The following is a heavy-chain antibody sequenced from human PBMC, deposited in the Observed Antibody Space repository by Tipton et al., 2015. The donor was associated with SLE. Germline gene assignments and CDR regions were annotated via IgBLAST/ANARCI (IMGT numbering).Heavy chain of an antibody. Sequence: TLSLTCAVYGGSFSGHYWSWIRQAPGKGLEWIGEINPDGGTKYNPSLQSRVTISVGSSKNQFSLKVTSVTAADTAIYYCARLYDYVDHWGQGTLVSVSS. CDR1: GGSFSGHY. CDR2: INPDGGT. CDR3: ARLYDYVDH. V-gene: IGHV4-34*01. D-gene: IGHD2-8*01. J-gene: IGHJ4*02.